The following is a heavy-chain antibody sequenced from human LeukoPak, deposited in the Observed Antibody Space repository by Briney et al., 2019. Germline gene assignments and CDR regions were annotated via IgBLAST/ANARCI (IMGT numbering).Heavy chain of an antibody. Sequence: SETLSLTCAVYGGSFSGYYWGWIRQPPGKGLEWIGSIYYSGSTYYNPSLKSRVTISVDTSKNQFSLKLSSVTATDTAVFYCARAYSYSSSSDGWYYYYYMDVWGKGTTVTVSS. D-gene: IGHD6-6*01. J-gene: IGHJ6*03. CDR1: GGSFSGYY. CDR2: IYYSGST. CDR3: ARAYSYSSSSDGWYYYYYMDV. V-gene: IGHV4-34*01.